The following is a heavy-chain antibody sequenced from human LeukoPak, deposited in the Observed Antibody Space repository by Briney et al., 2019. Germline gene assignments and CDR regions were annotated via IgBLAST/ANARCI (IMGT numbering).Heavy chain of an antibody. CDR3: AKGITMIVVVIDLDY. CDR1: GFTFSSYA. J-gene: IGHJ4*02. D-gene: IGHD3-22*01. V-gene: IGHV3-23*01. Sequence: GGSLRLSCAASGFTFSSYAMSWGRQAPGKGLEWVSAISGSGGSTYYADSVKGRFTISRDNSKNTLYLQMNSLRAEDTAVYYCAKGITMIVVVIDLDYWGQGTLVTVSS. CDR2: ISGSGGST.